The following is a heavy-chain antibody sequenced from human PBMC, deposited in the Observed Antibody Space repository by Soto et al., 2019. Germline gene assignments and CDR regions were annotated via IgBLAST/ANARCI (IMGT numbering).Heavy chain of an antibody. V-gene: IGHV1-69*12. CDR1: GGTFSSYA. Sequence: QVQLVQSGAEVKKPGSSVKVSCKASGGTFSSYAISWVRQAPGQGLEWMGGIIPIFGTANYAQKFQGRVTITADESTGRAYMELSSLRSEDTAVYYCAGAWTYNWNDGYFDYWGQGTLVTVSS. CDR3: AGAWTYNWNDGYFDY. J-gene: IGHJ4*02. CDR2: IIPIFGTA. D-gene: IGHD1-20*01.